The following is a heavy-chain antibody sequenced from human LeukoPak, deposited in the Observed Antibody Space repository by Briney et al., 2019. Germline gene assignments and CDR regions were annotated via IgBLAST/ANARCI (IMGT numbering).Heavy chain of an antibody. CDR1: GGSISSGDYY. D-gene: IGHD3-16*02. V-gene: IGHV4-30-4*01. CDR2: IYYSGST. CDR3: ARQHWRLGELSMFDY. Sequence: SQTLSLTCTVSGGSISSGDYYWSWIRQPPGKGLEWIGYIYYSGSTYYNPSLRSRVTISVDTSKNQFSLKLTSVTATDTAVYYCARQHWRLGELSMFDYWGQGTLVTVSS. J-gene: IGHJ4*02.